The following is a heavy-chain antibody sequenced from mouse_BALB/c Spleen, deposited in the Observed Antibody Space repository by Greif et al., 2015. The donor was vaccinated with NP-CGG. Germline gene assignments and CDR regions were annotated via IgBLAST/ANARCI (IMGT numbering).Heavy chain of an antibody. CDR3: ARSPLRRDWYFDV. J-gene: IGHJ1*01. Sequence: EVQLQQSGAELVKPGASVKLSCTASGFNIKDTYMHWVKQRPEQGLEWIGRIDPANGNTKYDPKFQGKATITADTSSNTAYLQLSSLTSEDTAVYYCARSPLRRDWYFDVWGAGTTVTVSS. CDR1: GFNIKDTY. CDR2: IDPANGNT. D-gene: IGHD2-12*01. V-gene: IGHV14-3*02.